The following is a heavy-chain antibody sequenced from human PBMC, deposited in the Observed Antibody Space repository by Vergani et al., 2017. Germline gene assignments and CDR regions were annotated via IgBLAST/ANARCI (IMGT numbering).Heavy chain of an antibody. CDR2: IVVGSGNT. CDR3: AADRGEMATIEGFYYGMDV. Sequence: QMQLVQSGPEVKKPGTSVKVSCKAFGFTFTSSAMQWVRQARGQRLEGIGWIVVGSGNTNYARKFQERVTITRDMSTSTAYLELSSLRSEGTAVYYCAADRGEMATIEGFYYGMDVWGQGTTVTVSS. J-gene: IGHJ6*02. D-gene: IGHD5-24*01. V-gene: IGHV1-58*02. CDR1: GFTFTSSA.